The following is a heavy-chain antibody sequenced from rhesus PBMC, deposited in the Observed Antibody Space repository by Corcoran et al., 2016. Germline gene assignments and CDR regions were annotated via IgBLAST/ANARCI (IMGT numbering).Heavy chain of an antibody. D-gene: IGHD2-8*01. CDR1: GGSVSSSNW. Sequence: QLQLQESGPGLVKPSETLSLTCAVSGGSVSSSNWWSWIRQPPGKGLEWFGCFSGSGGVTSYNPSLTSRVTISKDASKNQFSLKLSSVTAADTAVYYCVRGYCSDGVCSAEYFEFWGQGALVTVSS. CDR3: VRGYCSDGVCSAEYFEF. V-gene: IGHV4-57*02. J-gene: IGHJ1*01. CDR2: FSGSGGVT.